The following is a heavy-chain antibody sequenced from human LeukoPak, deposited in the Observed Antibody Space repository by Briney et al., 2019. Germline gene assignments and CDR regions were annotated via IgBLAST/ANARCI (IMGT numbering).Heavy chain of an antibody. CDR2: IIPIFGTA. Sequence: GASVKVSCKASGYTFIGFYIHWVRQAPGQGLEWMGGIIPIFGTANYAQKFQGRVTITADESTSTAYMELSSLRSEDTAVYYCAVVAAAPYYYYMDVWGKGTTVTISS. J-gene: IGHJ6*03. CDR3: AVVAAAPYYYYMDV. V-gene: IGHV1-69*13. D-gene: IGHD5-12*01. CDR1: GYTFIGFY.